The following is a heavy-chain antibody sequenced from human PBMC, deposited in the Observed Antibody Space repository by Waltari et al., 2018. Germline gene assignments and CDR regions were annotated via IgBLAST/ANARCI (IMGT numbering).Heavy chain of an antibody. J-gene: IGHJ4*02. CDR2: IYSGGST. CDR1: GFTVSSNY. D-gene: IGHD3-3*01. V-gene: IGHV3-53*01. CDR3: ARDSADFWSGPHFDY. Sequence: EVQLVESGGGLIQPGGSLSLSCAASGFTVSSNYMSWVRQSPGKGLEWVSVIYSGGSTYYADSVKGRFTISRDNSKNTLYLQMNSLRAEDTAVYYCARDSADFWSGPHFDYWGQGTLVTVSS.